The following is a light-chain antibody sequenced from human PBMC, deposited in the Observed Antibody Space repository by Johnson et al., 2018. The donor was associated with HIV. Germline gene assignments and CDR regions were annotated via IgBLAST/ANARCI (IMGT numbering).Light chain of an antibody. CDR2: RSN. V-gene: IGLV1-44*01. Sequence: QSVLTQPPSASGTPGQRVTISCSGSSSNIGSNTVNWYQQLPGTAPKLLIYRSNQRPSGVPDRFSGSKSGTSTSLAISGLQAEDEADYYCAAWDDSLNASYVFGSGTSVTVL. J-gene: IGLJ1*01. CDR1: SSNIGSNT. CDR3: AAWDDSLNASYV.